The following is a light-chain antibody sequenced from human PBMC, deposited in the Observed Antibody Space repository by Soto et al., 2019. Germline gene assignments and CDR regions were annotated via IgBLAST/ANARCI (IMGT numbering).Light chain of an antibody. Sequence: EIVMTQSPATLSVSPGERATLSCRASQSVSSNLAWYQQKPGQAPRLLIYGASTRATGIPARFSGSGSGTEITLTICSLQSEDFAVYYCQQYNNWPRTFGPGTKVDIK. V-gene: IGKV3-15*01. CDR1: QSVSSN. CDR3: QQYNNWPRT. CDR2: GAS. J-gene: IGKJ3*01.